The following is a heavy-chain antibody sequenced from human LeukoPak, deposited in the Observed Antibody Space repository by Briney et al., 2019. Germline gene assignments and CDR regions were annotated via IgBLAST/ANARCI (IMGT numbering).Heavy chain of an antibody. CDR2: IIPILGIA. V-gene: IGHV1-69*04. CDR1: GGTFSSYT. CDR3: ARDEGGTYCSSTSCYFDP. Sequence: SVKVSCKASGGTFSSYTISRVRQAPGQGLEWMGRIIPILGIANYAQKFQGRVTITADKSTSTAYMELSSLRSEDTAVYYCARDEGGTYCSSTSCYFDPWGQGTLVTVSS. D-gene: IGHD2-2*01. J-gene: IGHJ5*02.